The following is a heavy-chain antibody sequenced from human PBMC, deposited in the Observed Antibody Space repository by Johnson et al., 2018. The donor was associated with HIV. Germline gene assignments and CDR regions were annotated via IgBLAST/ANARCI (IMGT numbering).Heavy chain of an antibody. CDR2: ISTSGSTL. V-gene: IGHV3-11*01. Sequence: QVQLVEPGGGLVKPGGSLRLSCAASGFTFRDYYMSWIRQAPGKGLEWVSYISTSGSTLYYADSVKGRFTISRDNAKNSLYLQMNSLRAEDTALYYCARDWAAVGRVGGMDAFDIWGQGTMVTVSS. J-gene: IGHJ3*02. CDR1: GFTFRDYY. CDR3: ARDWAAVGRVGGMDAFDI. D-gene: IGHD6-13*01.